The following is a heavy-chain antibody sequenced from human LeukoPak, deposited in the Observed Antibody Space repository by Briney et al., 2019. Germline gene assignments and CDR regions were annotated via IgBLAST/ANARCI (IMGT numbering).Heavy chain of an antibody. V-gene: IGHV4-59*12. CDR1: GGSISSYY. Sequence: SETLSPTCTVSGGSISSYYWSWIRQPPGKGLEWIGYIYYSGSTYSNPSLKSRVTISVDRSKNQFSLKLTSVTAADTAVYYCARSPFRGSSSWKGWFDPWGQGTLVTVSS. J-gene: IGHJ5*02. D-gene: IGHD6-13*01. CDR2: IYYSGST. CDR3: ARSPFRGSSSWKGWFDP.